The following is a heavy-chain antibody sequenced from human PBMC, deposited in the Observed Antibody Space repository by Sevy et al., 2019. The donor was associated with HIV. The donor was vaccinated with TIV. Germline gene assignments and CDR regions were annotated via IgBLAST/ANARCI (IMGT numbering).Heavy chain of an antibody. CDR2: ISYDGNNK. J-gene: IGHJ4*02. Sequence: GGSLRLSCAGAGFTFDDYGMNWVRQVPGKGLEWVAVISYDGNNKDYADSVKGRFTISRDNSKNTLYLQMNSLRADDTAVYYCASHYYDSTGYYYPLDYWGQGTLVTVSS. V-gene: IGHV3-30*03. D-gene: IGHD3-22*01. CDR1: GFTFDDYG. CDR3: ASHYYDSTGYYYPLDY.